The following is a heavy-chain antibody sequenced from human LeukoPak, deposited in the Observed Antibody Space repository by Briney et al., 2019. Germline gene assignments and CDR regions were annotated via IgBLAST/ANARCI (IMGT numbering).Heavy chain of an antibody. CDR3: ATLMVRGVTDAFDI. CDR1: GYTLTELS. Sequence: ASVKVSCKVSGYTLTELSMHWVRQAPGKGLEWMGGFDPEDGETIYAQKFQGRVTMTEDTSTDTAYMELSSLRSGDTAVYYCATLMVRGVTDAFDIWGQGTMVTVSS. D-gene: IGHD3-10*01. J-gene: IGHJ3*02. V-gene: IGHV1-24*01. CDR2: FDPEDGET.